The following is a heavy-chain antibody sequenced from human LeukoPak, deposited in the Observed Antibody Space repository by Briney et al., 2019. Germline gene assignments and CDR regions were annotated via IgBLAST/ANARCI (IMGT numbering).Heavy chain of an antibody. Sequence: GGSLRLFCAASGFTFSSYAMSWVRQAPGKGLEWVSAISGSGGSTYYADSVKGRFTISRDNSKNTLYLQMNSLRAEDTAVYYCAKAHYSEYYFDYWGQGTLVTVSS. V-gene: IGHV3-23*01. J-gene: IGHJ4*02. CDR3: AKAHYSEYYFDY. CDR1: GFTFSSYA. D-gene: IGHD4-11*01. CDR2: ISGSGGST.